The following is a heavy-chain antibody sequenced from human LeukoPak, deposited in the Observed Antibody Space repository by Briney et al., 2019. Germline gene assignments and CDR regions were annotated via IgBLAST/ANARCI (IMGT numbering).Heavy chain of an antibody. CDR1: GGSISSYY. Sequence: SETLSLTCTVSGGSISSYYWSWIRQPPGKGLEWIGYIYYSGSTNYNPSLKSRVTISVDTSKNQFSLKLSSVTAADTAVYYCARIDSSGYYYFDYWGQGTLVTVSS. D-gene: IGHD3-22*01. J-gene: IGHJ4*02. V-gene: IGHV4-59*08. CDR2: IYYSGST. CDR3: ARIDSSGYYYFDY.